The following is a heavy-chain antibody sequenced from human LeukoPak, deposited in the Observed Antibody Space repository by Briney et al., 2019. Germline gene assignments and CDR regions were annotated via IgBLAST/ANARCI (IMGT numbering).Heavy chain of an antibody. J-gene: IGHJ4*02. D-gene: IGHD1-26*01. CDR2: ISAYNGNT. CDR1: GYTFTSYG. Sequence: ASVKVSCKASGYTFTSYGISWVRQAPGQGFEWMGWISAYNGNTNYAQKFQERVTITRDMSTSTAYMELSSLRSEDTAVYYCAADFTPLAPYPIVGARVFDYWGQGTLVTVSS. V-gene: IGHV1-18*01. CDR3: AADFTPLAPYPIVGARVFDY.